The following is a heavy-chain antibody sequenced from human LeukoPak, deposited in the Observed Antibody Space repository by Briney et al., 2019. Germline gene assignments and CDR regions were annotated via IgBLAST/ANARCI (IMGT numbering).Heavy chain of an antibody. D-gene: IGHD2-15*01. J-gene: IGHJ6*02. V-gene: IGHV1-8*01. CDR1: GYTFTSYD. Sequence: ASVKVSCKASGYTFTSYDINWVRQATGQGLEWMGWMNPNSGNTGYAQKFQGRVTMTRNTSISTAYMELSSLRPEDTAVYYCARVGYCSGGSCYPGVYYYGMDVWGQGTTVTVSS. CDR3: ARVGYCSGGSCYPGVYYYGMDV. CDR2: MNPNSGNT.